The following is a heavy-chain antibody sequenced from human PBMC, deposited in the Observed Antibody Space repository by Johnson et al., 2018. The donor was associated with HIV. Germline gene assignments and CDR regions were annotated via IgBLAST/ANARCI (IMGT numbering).Heavy chain of an antibody. Sequence: MLLVESGGSVIRPGGSLRLSCVGTGFTFENYGLSWVRQAPGKGLQWVSGINWNGDTTTYADSVQGRFTVSRDNAKRSLYLQLSNLRAEDTALYYCATLTVRSRAFDLWGQGTLVTVSS. J-gene: IGHJ3*01. CDR2: INWNGDTT. CDR3: ATLTVRSRAFDL. D-gene: IGHD4-17*01. V-gene: IGHV3-20*04. CDR1: GFTFENYG.